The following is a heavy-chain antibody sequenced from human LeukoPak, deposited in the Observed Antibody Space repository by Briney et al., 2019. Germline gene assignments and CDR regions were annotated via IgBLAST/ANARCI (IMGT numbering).Heavy chain of an antibody. CDR1: GGSISSTNYY. CDR3: ATSGWYLLPGIY. J-gene: IGHJ4*02. D-gene: IGHD6-19*01. V-gene: IGHV4-39*05. CDR2: IYYSGST. Sequence: SETPSLTCTVSGGSISSTNYYWGWIRQPPGKGLEWIGSIYYSGSTYYNPSLKSRVTISVDTSKNQFSLKLSSVTAADTAVFYCATSGWYLLPGIYWGQGTLVTVSS.